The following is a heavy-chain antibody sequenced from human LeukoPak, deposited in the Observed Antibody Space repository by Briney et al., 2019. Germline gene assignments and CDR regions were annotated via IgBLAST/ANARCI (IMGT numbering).Heavy chain of an antibody. Sequence: SETLSLTCTVSGGSISSYYSSWIRQPPGKGLEWIGYIHYSGSTNYNPSLKSRVTISVDTYKNQFSLKMSSVTAGDTAVYYCARRVGSSSWFDHWGQGTLVTVSS. V-gene: IGHV4-59*01. CDR3: ARRVGSSSWFDH. CDR1: GGSISSYY. CDR2: IHYSGST. J-gene: IGHJ5*02. D-gene: IGHD6-13*01.